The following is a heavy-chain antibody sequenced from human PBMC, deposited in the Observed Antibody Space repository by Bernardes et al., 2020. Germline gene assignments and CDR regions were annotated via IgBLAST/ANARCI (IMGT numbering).Heavy chain of an antibody. CDR3: VRGDTTGTDDVFDI. Sequence: SETLSLTCAVHGGSFSGYYWSWVRQPPGKGLEWIGEVNHRRITHSNPSLESRVTISVDTSKNQFSLKLTFVTAADTAVYYCVRGDTTGTDDVFDIWGQGTTVTVSS. CDR1: GGSFSGYY. J-gene: IGHJ3*02. D-gene: IGHD1-1*01. V-gene: IGHV4-34*01. CDR2: VNHRRIT.